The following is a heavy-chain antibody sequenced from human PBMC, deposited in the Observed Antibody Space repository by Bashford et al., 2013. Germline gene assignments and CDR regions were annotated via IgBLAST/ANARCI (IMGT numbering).Heavy chain of an antibody. V-gene: IGHV1-24*01. J-gene: IGHJ6*02. CDR2: FDPEDGET. CDR3: ACGRWLQFIEQYRYSYCYIMDV. Sequence: ASVKVSCKVSGXTLTELSMHWVRQAPGKGLEWMGGFDPEDGETIYAQKFQGRVTMTEDTSTDTAYMEVSSLRSEDTAVYYCACGRWLQFIEQYRYSYCYIMDVWGQGTTGHRSP. D-gene: IGHD5-24*01. CDR1: GXTLTELS.